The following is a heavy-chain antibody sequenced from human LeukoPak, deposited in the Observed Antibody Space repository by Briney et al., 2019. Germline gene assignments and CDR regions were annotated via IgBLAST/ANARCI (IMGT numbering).Heavy chain of an antibody. D-gene: IGHD2-15*01. J-gene: IGHJ5*02. Sequence: GASVKVSCKASGGTFSSYAISWVRQAPGQGLEWMGWINTNTGNPTYAQGFTGRFVFSLDTSVSTAYLQISSLKAEDTAVYYCARDQLYCSGGSCYSGRNNWFDPWGQGTLVTVSS. CDR1: GGTFSSYA. CDR3: ARDQLYCSGGSCYSGRNNWFDP. CDR2: INTNTGNP. V-gene: IGHV7-4-1*02.